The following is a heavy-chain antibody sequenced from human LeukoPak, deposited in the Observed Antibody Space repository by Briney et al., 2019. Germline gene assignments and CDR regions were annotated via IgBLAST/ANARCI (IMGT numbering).Heavy chain of an antibody. J-gene: IGHJ4*02. CDR2: ISYDGNNI. D-gene: IGHD3-16*01. Sequence: PGRSLRLSCAASGFTFSTYALHWVRQAPGKGLEWVAVISYDGNNIYYVDSVKGRFTISRDNSKNTLYLQMNSLRAEDTAVYFCASISGASWGDYWGQGTLVTVSS. CDR1: GFTFSTYA. V-gene: IGHV3-30-3*01. CDR3: ASISGASWGDY.